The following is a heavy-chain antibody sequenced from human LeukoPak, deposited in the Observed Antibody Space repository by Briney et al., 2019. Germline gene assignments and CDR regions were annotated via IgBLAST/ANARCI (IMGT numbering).Heavy chain of an antibody. Sequence: SGGSLRLSCAASGFTFSGSALHWVRQASGKGLEWVGRIRSTANGYATAYAASVKGRFTISRDESKNTAYLQMDSLKTEDTAVYCCTGNYYGSGSYADFDYWGQGTLVTVSS. CDR1: GFTFSGSA. CDR3: TGNYYGSGSYADFDY. D-gene: IGHD3-10*01. V-gene: IGHV3-73*01. J-gene: IGHJ4*02. CDR2: IRSTANGYAT.